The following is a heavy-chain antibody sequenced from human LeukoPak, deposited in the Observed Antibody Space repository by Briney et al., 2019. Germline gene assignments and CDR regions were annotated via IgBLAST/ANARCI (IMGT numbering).Heavy chain of an antibody. V-gene: IGHV4-39*07. CDR3: AILEGQGY. J-gene: IGHJ4*02. D-gene: IGHD3-3*01. CDR2: IYYSGST. CDR1: GGSISSSSYY. Sequence: SETLSLTCTVSGGSISSSSYYWGWIRQPPGKGLEWIGSIYYSGSTYYNPSLKSRVTISVDTSKNQFSLKLSSVTAADTAVYYCAILEGQGYWGQGTLVTVSS.